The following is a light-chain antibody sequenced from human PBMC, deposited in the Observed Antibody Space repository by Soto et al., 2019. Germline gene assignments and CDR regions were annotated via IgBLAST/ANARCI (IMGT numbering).Light chain of an antibody. V-gene: IGLV2-11*01. CDR1: SSDVGGDIY. CDR3: CSYAGSYTSYV. J-gene: IGLJ1*01. Sequence: QSVLTQPRSVSGSPGQSVTISCTGTSSDVGGDIYVSWYQQHPGKAPKLMIYGVNKRPSGVPDRFSGSKSGNTASLTISGLQTEDEADYYCCSYAGSYTSYVLGTGTKLTVL. CDR2: GVN.